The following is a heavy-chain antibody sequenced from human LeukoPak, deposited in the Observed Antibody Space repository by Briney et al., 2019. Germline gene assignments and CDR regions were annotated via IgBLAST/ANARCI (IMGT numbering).Heavy chain of an antibody. D-gene: IGHD1-26*01. CDR1: GFTFSIYW. V-gene: IGHV3-7*04. CDR3: ARANSGSHSYFQH. Sequence: PGGSLRLSCAASGFTFSIYWMTWVRQAPGKGLEWVANIKEDSSRIHYADSVKGRFTISRDNSKNTLYLQVDSLRAEDTAVYYCARANSGSHSYFQHWGQGTLVTVSS. CDR2: IKEDSSRI. J-gene: IGHJ1*01.